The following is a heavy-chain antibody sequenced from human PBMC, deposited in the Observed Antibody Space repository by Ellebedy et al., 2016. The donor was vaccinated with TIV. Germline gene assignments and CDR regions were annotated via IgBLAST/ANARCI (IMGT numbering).Heavy chain of an antibody. CDR2: IGIAGDT. CDR3: ARERRAVGGFDAFDI. D-gene: IGHD6-25*01. J-gene: IGHJ3*02. Sequence: GGSLRLSXAASGITLSSNDMHWVRQPIGKGPEWVSAIGIAGDTYYADSVKGRFTISRENAKNSLYLQMNSLRAGDTAVYFCARERRAVGGFDAFDIWGQGTMVTVSS. V-gene: IGHV3-13*01. CDR1: GITLSSND.